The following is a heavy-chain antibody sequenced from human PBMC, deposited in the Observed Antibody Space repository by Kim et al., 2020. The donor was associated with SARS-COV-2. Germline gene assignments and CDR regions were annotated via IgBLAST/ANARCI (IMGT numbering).Heavy chain of an antibody. V-gene: IGHV3-23*01. D-gene: IGHD3-22*01. Sequence: VKGRFTISRDNSKNTLYLQINSLRAEDTAVYYCAKSYYGSSGYYDDLFDYWGQGTLVTVSS. J-gene: IGHJ4*02. CDR3: AKSYYGSSGYYDDLFDY.